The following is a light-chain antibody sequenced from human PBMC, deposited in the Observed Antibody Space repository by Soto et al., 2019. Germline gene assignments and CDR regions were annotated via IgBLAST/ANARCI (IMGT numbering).Light chain of an antibody. Sequence: EIVLTQSQATLSLSPGEKATFPCRAGRRVRSYLAWYQHKPGQVLRLLIYDVSNRATGVPVRFSGSGSGTDFTLTISSLEPEDFAVYYCQQRSNWITFGQGTRLEIE. CDR1: RRVRSY. J-gene: IGKJ5*01. CDR3: QQRSNWIT. CDR2: DVS. V-gene: IGKV3-11*01.